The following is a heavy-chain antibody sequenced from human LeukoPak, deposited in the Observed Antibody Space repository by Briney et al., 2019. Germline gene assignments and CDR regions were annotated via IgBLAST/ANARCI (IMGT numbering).Heavy chain of an antibody. V-gene: IGHV3-7*01. CDR3: ARVGYYGSGSYYLDAFDI. D-gene: IGHD3-10*01. CDR2: INQDGSVK. Sequence: GGSLRLSCAASGFTFSRFWMSWVRQAPGKGLEWVANINQDGSVKHYVDSVKGRFTISRDNAKNSLYLQMNSLRAEDTAVYYCARVGYYGSGSYYLDAFDIWGQGTMVTVSS. J-gene: IGHJ3*02. CDR1: GFTFSRFW.